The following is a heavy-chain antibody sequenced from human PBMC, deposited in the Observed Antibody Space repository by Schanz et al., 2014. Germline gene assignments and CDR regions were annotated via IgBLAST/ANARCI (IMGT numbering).Heavy chain of an antibody. J-gene: IGHJ4*02. V-gene: IGHV3-48*04. CDR1: GLDFLNYH. Sequence: EVQLVESGGGSVRPGESLTLSCKVSGLDFLNYHMNWVRQAPGKGLEWLSFLSSGSSTRYQADSVKGRFTVFRANSENTLYLRMTDLRSADTAIYFCTGGGFDYWGRGTLVTVSS. CDR2: LSSGSSTR. CDR3: TGGGFDY.